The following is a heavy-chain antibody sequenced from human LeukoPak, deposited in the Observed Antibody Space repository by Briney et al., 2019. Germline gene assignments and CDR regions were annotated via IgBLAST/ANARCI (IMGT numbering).Heavy chain of an antibody. Sequence: GGSLRHSCTASGFTFNIYAMTWVCQAPGKGLEWVSSISGSGDTTYYADSVKGRFTVSRDNSKNTLYLQMNSLRADGMAQYYCAKNFLCDTLTGVGLSDYWGQGTLVTVSS. V-gene: IGHV3-23*01. J-gene: IGHJ4*02. D-gene: IGHD3-9*01. CDR2: ISGSGDTT. CDR3: AKNFLCDTLTGVGLSDY. CDR1: GFTFNIYA.